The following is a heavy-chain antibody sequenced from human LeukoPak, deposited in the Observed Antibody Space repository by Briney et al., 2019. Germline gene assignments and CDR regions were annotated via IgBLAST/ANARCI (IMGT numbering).Heavy chain of an antibody. D-gene: IGHD2-2*01. Sequence: QPGRSLRLSCAASGFTFSSYGMHWVRQAPGKGLEWVAFIRYDGSNKYYADSVKGRFTISRDNSKNTLYLQMNSLRAEDTAVYYCAYCSSTSCYDPGYYYYYMDVWGKGTTVTVSS. CDR2: IRYDGSNK. V-gene: IGHV3-30*02. CDR1: GFTFSSYG. J-gene: IGHJ6*03. CDR3: AYCSSTSCYDPGYYYYYMDV.